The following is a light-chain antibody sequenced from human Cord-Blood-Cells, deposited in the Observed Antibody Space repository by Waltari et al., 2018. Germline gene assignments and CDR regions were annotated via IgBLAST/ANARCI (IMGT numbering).Light chain of an antibody. J-gene: IGLJ3*02. CDR1: SSDVGGYNY. V-gene: IGLV2-8*01. CDR3: SSYAGSNNLV. CDR2: EVS. Sequence: QSALTQPPSASGSPGQSVTISCTGTSSDVGGYNYVSWYQQHPGKAPKLTIYEVSKRPSGVPDRSSCSKSGNTASMTVAGLQAEDDADYYCSSYAGSNNLVFGGGTKLTVL.